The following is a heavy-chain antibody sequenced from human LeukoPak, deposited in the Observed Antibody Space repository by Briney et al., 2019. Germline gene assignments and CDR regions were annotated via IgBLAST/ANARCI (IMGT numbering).Heavy chain of an antibody. CDR1: GGTLSSYA. CDR3: ARGTYYYGSGSHHFDY. V-gene: IGHV1-18*01. Sequence: GSSVKVSCKASGGTLSSYAISLVRQAPGQGLEWMGWITAYNGNTNYAEKLQGRVTMTTDTSTSTAYLELRSLRSDDTAVYHCARGTYYYGSGSHHFDYWGQGTLVTVSS. D-gene: IGHD3-10*01. CDR2: ITAYNGNT. J-gene: IGHJ4*02.